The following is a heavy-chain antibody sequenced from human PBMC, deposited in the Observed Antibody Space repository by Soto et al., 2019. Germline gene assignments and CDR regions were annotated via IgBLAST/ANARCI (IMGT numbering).Heavy chain of an antibody. CDR2: ISAYNGNT. CDR1: GYTFTSYG. J-gene: IGHJ6*02. D-gene: IGHD2-21*02. Sequence: QVQLVQSGAEVKKPGASVKVSCKASGYTFTSYGISWVRQAPGQGLEWMGWISAYNGNTNYAQKLQGRVTMTTDTSTSTAYMELRSLRSDDTAVYYCARAAYCCGDCDSYYYGMDVWGQGTTVTVSS. V-gene: IGHV1-18*01. CDR3: ARAAYCCGDCDSYYYGMDV.